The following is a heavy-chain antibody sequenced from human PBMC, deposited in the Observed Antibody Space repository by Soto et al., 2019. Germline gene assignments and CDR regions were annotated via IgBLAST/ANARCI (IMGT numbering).Heavy chain of an antibody. D-gene: IGHD4-17*01. J-gene: IGHJ4*02. CDR3: EKGANDYGALPLFA. CDR1: GFTFSSYA. CDR2: ISGSGGST. V-gene: IGHV3-23*01. Sequence: GGSLRLSCAASGFTFSSYAMSWVRQAPGKGLEWVSAISGSGGSTYYADSVKGRFTIYRDNSKNTLYLQMNSLRAEDTAVYYCEKGANDYGALPLFAWGQGTLVTVSS.